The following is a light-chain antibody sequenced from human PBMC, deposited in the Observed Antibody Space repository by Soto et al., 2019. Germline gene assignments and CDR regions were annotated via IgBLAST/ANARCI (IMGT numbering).Light chain of an antibody. J-gene: IGKJ5*01. CDR2: AAS. Sequence: VHMTQSTSTLSASVGDRVTITCRAIQDISRYFAWYQQKPGKAPKALIYAASTLQSGVPSRFSDSGSGTDFTLTISSLQPEDFATYYCQQSYSTLPITFGQGTRLEIK. V-gene: IGKV1-39*01. CDR1: QDISRY. CDR3: QQSYSTLPIT.